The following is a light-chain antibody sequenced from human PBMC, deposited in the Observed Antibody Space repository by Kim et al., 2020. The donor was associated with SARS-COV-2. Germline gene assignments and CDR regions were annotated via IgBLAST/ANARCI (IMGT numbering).Light chain of an antibody. CDR3: QAWDSSTHNYV. CDR2: QDT. CDR1: TLVAKY. V-gene: IGLV3-1*01. J-gene: IGLJ1*01. Sequence: PGKQSSITCTGYTLVAKYVSWYQRKPGQPPVVVIYQDTQRPSGIPERFSGSNSGNTATLTISGTQAMDEADYYCQAWDSSTHNYVFGAGTKVTVL.